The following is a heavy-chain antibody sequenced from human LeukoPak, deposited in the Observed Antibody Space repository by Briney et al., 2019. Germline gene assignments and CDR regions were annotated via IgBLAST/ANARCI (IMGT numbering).Heavy chain of an antibody. CDR1: GGSISSDRFY. CDR2: IESSNT. Sequence: PSETLSLTCTVSGGSISSDRFYWTWVRQPAGKGLEWIGRIESSNTNYNPSLKSRVSISLDTSTNQFSLKLSSLTAADTAVYYCARVPDWTYVPDYWGQGTLVTVSS. D-gene: IGHD3-16*01. J-gene: IGHJ4*02. V-gene: IGHV4-61*02. CDR3: ARVPDWTYVPDY.